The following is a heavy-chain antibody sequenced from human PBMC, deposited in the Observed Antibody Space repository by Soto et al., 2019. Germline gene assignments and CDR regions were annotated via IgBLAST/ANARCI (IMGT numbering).Heavy chain of an antibody. J-gene: IGHJ4*02. CDR3: ARRGPGTYFDY. Sequence: GGSLRLSCAASGFTFSSYGMHWVRQAPGKGLEWVAVIWYDGSNKYYADSVKGQFTISRDNSKNTLNLQMNSLRAEDTAVYYCARRGPGTYFDYWGQGTLVTVSS. V-gene: IGHV3-33*01. D-gene: IGHD6-13*01. CDR1: GFTFSSYG. CDR2: IWYDGSNK.